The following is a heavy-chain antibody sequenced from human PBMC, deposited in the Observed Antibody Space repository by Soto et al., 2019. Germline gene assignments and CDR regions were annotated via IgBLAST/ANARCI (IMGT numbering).Heavy chain of an antibody. CDR2: IIPIFGTA. CDR1: GGTFSSYA. CDR3: ARATRVRGVPDYGMDI. D-gene: IGHD3-10*01. Sequence: SVKVSCKASGGTFSSYAISWVRQAPGQGLEWMGGIIPIFGTANYAQKFQGRVTITADESTSTAYMELSSLRSEDTAVYYCARATRVRGVPDYGMDIWGQGTTVTVSS. V-gene: IGHV1-69*13. J-gene: IGHJ6*02.